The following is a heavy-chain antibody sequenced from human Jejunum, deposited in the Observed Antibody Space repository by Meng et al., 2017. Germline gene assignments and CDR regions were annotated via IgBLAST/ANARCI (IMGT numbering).Heavy chain of an antibody. CDR3: ARERQTSGEDY. J-gene: IGHJ4*02. V-gene: IGHV1-3*04. Sequence: QAQLVQSAAEGKEPGASVKVSCKASGYIFKNYAMQWVRQAPGQRLDWIGWINTDNGDTQYSQTFQGRVTITRDTSASTTYMELSSLRSEDTAVYFCARERQTSGEDYWGQGTLVTVSS. CDR2: INTDNGDT. CDR1: GYIFKNYA. D-gene: IGHD2-15*01.